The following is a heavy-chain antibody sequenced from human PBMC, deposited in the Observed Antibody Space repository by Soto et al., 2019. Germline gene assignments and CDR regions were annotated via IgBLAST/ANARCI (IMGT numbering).Heavy chain of an antibody. V-gene: IGHV3-30*18. J-gene: IGHJ4*01. CDR1: GXPVSSYC. CDR3: AKDGEGDDYVWGSYQPPTDY. D-gene: IGHD3-16*02. CDR2: ISYEGSNK. Sequence: PXGSLRLACAASGXPVSSYCMHWVRQAPGRGLEWVAVISYEGSNKYYADSVKGLFTISRDNSKNTLYLQMNSLRAEDTAVYYCAKDGEGDDYVWGSYQPPTDYWRHGTLVTV.